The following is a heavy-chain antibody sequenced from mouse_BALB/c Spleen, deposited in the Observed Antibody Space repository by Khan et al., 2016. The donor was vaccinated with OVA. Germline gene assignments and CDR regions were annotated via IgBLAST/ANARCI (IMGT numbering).Heavy chain of an antibody. CDR1: GYTFTTYW. V-gene: IGHV1-7*01. CDR2: INPTSGYT. CDR3: TRDRIDY. J-gene: IGHJ2*01. Sequence: QVQLQQPGAELAKPGASVKMSCKASGYTFTTYWMHWVKQRPGQGLEWIGYINPTSGYTDYTALFKDRATLSADKSSSTAYMQLSSLTSEDSAVYYCTRDRIDYWGQGTTLTVSS.